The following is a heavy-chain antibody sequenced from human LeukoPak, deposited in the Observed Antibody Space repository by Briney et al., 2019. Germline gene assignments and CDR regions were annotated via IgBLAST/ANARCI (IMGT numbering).Heavy chain of an antibody. J-gene: IGHJ6*03. CDR2: INSDGSDT. CDR1: GFTFSRYW. CDR3: AREGWFGELLYYYYMDV. Sequence: PGGSLRLSCAASGFTFSRYWMHWVRHAPGKGLVWVSRINSDGSDTTYADSVKGRFTISRDNAKNPLYLQMHSLRAEDTAVYYCAREGWFGELLYYYYMDVWGKGTTVTVSS. D-gene: IGHD3-10*01. V-gene: IGHV3-74*01.